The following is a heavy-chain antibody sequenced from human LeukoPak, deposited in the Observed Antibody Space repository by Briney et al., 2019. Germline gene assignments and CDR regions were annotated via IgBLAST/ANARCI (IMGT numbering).Heavy chain of an antibody. CDR1: GYTFTSYG. Sequence: ASVKVSCKASGYTFTSYGISWVRQAPGQGLEWMGWISAYNGNTNYAQKLQGRVTMTTDTSTSTAYMELRSLRSDDTAVYYCARDRVGYYGSGSPLGYWGQGTLVTVSS. J-gene: IGHJ4*02. CDR2: ISAYNGNT. D-gene: IGHD3-10*01. CDR3: ARDRVGYYGSGSPLGY. V-gene: IGHV1-18*01.